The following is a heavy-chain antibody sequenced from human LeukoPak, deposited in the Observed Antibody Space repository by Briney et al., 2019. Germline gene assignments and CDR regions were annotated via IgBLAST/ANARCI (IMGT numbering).Heavy chain of an antibody. Sequence: GGSLRLSCTASGFPFIEYSMNWVRQAPGKGLEWILYIGIDSGNTKYADSVRGRFTISADKAKNSLYLQMNSLRVEDTAVYYCARDHNYAFDNWGQGTLDFVAS. V-gene: IGHV3-48*01. D-gene: IGHD1-1*01. CDR3: ARDHNYAFDN. CDR1: GFPFIEYS. J-gene: IGHJ4*02. CDR2: IGIDSGNT.